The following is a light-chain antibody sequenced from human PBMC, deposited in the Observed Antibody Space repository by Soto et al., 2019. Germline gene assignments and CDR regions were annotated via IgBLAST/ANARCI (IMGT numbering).Light chain of an antibody. CDR3: QQYRT. J-gene: IGKJ1*01. Sequence: EIVMTQSPATLSVSPGERATLSCRASQSVSSNLAWYQQKPGQAPRLLIYGASTRATGIPARFSGSGSGTEFTLTISSLRSEDFAVYYCQQYRTFGQGTKV. CDR2: GAS. CDR1: QSVSSN. V-gene: IGKV3-15*01.